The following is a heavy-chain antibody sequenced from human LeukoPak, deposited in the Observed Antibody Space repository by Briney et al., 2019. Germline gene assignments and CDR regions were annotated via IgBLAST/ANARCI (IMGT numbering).Heavy chain of an antibody. Sequence: SETLSLTCTVSGASISSGEYYWSWIRRPAGKGLEWIGRIYTSGSTNYNPSLKSRVTISVDTSKNQFSLKLSSVTAADTAVYYCARVRAGWSSDAFDKWGQGTMVTVSS. J-gene: IGHJ3*02. CDR1: GASISSGEYY. CDR3: ARVRAGWSSDAFDK. D-gene: IGHD2-15*01. CDR2: IYTSGST. V-gene: IGHV4-61*02.